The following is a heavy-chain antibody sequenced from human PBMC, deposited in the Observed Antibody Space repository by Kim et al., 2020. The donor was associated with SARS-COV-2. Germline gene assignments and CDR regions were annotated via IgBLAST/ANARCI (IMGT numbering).Heavy chain of an antibody. CDR2: ISYDGSNK. CDR1: GFTFSSYA. Sequence: GGSLRLSCAASGFTFSSYAMHWVRQAPGKGLEWVAVISYDGSNKYYADSVKGRFTISRDNSKNTLYLQMNSLRAEDTAVYYCAGPGATTVTTYAPYFDYWGQGTLVTVSS. CDR3: AGPGATTVTTYAPYFDY. J-gene: IGHJ4*02. D-gene: IGHD4-17*01. V-gene: IGHV3-30*04.